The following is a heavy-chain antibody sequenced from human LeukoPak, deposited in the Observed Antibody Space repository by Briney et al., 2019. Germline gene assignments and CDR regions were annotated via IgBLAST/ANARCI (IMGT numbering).Heavy chain of an antibody. V-gene: IGHV3-7*04. Sequence: QPGGSLRLSCAPSGFTFTTYWMSSVRQAPGKGLEWLANIKPDGSEKNYVDSVRGRFTISRDNAKNSLYLEMKSLRAEDTAVYYGAGGTWYYIYWGQGTLVSVSS. CDR1: GFTFTTYW. CDR3: AGGTWYYIY. J-gene: IGHJ4*02. D-gene: IGHD1-7*01. CDR2: IKPDGSEK.